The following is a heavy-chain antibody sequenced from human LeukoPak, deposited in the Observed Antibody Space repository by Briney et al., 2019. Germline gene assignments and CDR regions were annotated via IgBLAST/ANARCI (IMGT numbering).Heavy chain of an antibody. CDR1: GFTFSSYA. J-gene: IGHJ3*02. Sequence: GGSLRLSCAASGFTFSSYAMSWVRQAPGKGLEWVSAMSGSGGSTYYADSVKGRFTISRDNSKNTLYLQMNSLRAEDTAEYYCAKDHYTMQQWLALDAFDIRGQGTMVTVSS. D-gene: IGHD6-19*01. V-gene: IGHV3-23*01. CDR3: AKDHYTMQQWLALDAFDI. CDR2: MSGSGGST.